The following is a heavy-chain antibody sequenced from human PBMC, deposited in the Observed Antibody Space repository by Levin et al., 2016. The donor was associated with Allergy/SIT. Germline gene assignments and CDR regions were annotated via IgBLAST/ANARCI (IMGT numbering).Heavy chain of an antibody. J-gene: IGHJ4*02. D-gene: IGHD6-19*01. CDR3: ARSQNSGWYVEPLAIDN. V-gene: IGHV5-51*01. CDR2: IYPGDSET. Sequence: VRQMPGKGLEWTGIIYPGDSETRYSPSFQGQVAISVDKSINTVYLQWRSLRASDTAKYYCARSQNSGWYVEPLAIDNWGQGTLVTVSS.